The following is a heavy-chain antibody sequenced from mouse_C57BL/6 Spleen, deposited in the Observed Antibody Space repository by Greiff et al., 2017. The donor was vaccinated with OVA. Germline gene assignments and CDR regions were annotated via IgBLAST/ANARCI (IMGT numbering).Heavy chain of an antibody. CDR3: ARLDYYGSSYSY. J-gene: IGHJ2*01. Sequence: QVQLQQSGPELVKPGASVKISCKASGYAFSSSWMNWVKQRPGKGLEWIGRIYPGDGDTNYNGKFKGKATLTADKSSSTAYMQLSSLTSEDSAVYFCARLDYYGSSYSYWGQGTPLTVSS. V-gene: IGHV1-82*01. CDR1: GYAFSSSW. D-gene: IGHD1-1*01. CDR2: IYPGDGDT.